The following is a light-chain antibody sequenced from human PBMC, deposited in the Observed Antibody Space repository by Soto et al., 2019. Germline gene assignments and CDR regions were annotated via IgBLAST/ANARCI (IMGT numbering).Light chain of an antibody. J-gene: IGLJ1*01. CDR1: SSDVSDYRY. CDR3: TSYTGDTTYV. Sequence: QSALTQPASVSGSPGQSITISCTATSSDVSDYRYVSWYQQHPGKVPKLIIYEVNNRPSGISNRFSGSKSGNTASLSISGHQAEDEADYYCTSYTGDTTYVFGTGTKLTVL. CDR2: EVN. V-gene: IGLV2-14*01.